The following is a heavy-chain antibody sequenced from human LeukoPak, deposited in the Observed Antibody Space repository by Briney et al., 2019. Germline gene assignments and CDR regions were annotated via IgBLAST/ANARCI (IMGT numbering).Heavy chain of an antibody. D-gene: IGHD6-6*01. Sequence: PSETLSLTCTVSGGSISSSSYYWGWIRQPPGKGLEWIGSIYYSGSTYYNPSLKSRVTISVDTSKNQFSLKLSSVTAADTAVYYCARPLLMDSSSSDGPFDYWGQGTLVTVSS. CDR2: IYYSGST. CDR3: ARPLLMDSSSSDGPFDY. J-gene: IGHJ4*02. CDR1: GGSISSSSYY. V-gene: IGHV4-39*01.